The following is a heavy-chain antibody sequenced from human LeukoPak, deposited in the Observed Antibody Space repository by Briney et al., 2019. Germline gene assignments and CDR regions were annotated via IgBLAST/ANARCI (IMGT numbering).Heavy chain of an antibody. Sequence: PSETLSLTCAVYGGSFSGYYWSWIRQPPGKGLEWIGSIYYSGSTYYNPSLKSRVTISVDTSKNQFSLKLSSVTAADTAVYYCASYRDNDSSGYYERTYYFDYWGQGTLVTVSS. CDR3: ASYRDNDSSGYYERTYYFDY. D-gene: IGHD3-22*01. J-gene: IGHJ4*02. CDR2: IYYSGST. CDR1: GGSFSGYY. V-gene: IGHV4-34*01.